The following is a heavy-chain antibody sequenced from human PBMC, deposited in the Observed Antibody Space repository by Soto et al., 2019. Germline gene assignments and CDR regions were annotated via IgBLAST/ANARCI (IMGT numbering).Heavy chain of an antibody. D-gene: IGHD3-16*01. V-gene: IGHV1-18*01. J-gene: IGHJ6*02. Sequence: QVQLVQSGAEVKNPGASVKVSCKTSGYTFTSYGIGWARQAPGRGLEWMGWINTYNGNTNYAQNLQGRVTLTTDTSTSTAYMELRSLRSNDTAIYYCAMVDVYVTPSPQDVWGQGTTVTVSS. CDR3: AMVDVYVTPSPQDV. CDR2: INTYNGNT. CDR1: GYTFTSYG.